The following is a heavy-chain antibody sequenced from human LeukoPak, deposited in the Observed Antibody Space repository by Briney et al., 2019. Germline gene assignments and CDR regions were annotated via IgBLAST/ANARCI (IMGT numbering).Heavy chain of an antibody. D-gene: IGHD3-16*02. J-gene: IGHJ3*02. Sequence: SETLSLTCTVSGGSISSYYWSWIGQPPGKGLEWIGYIYYSGSTNYNPSLKSRVTISVDTSKNQFSLKLSSVTAADTAVYYCVRVLRLRLGELSFFDIWGQGTMVTVSS. V-gene: IGHV4-59*01. CDR1: GGSISSYY. CDR3: VRVLRLRLGELSFFDI. CDR2: IYYSGST.